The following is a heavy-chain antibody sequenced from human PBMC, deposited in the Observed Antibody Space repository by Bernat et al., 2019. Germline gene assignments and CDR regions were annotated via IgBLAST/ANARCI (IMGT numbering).Heavy chain of an antibody. CDR2: IYYSGST. V-gene: IGHV4-34*11. D-gene: IGHD2-2*01. Sequence: QVQLQQWGAGLLKPSETLSLTCAVYGGSFSGYYWSWIRQPPGKGLEWIGYIYYSGSTNYNPSLKSRVTISVDTSKNQFSLKLSSVTAADTAVYYCARGTKYGAFDIWGRGTMVAVSS. CDR1: GGSFSGYY. CDR3: ARGTKYGAFDI. J-gene: IGHJ3*02.